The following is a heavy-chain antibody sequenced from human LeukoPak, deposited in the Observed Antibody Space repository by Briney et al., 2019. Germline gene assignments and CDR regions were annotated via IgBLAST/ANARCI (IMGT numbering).Heavy chain of an antibody. V-gene: IGHV4-38-2*02. J-gene: IGHJ4*02. CDR2: IYHSGST. CDR3: ARDRGDYVRNDYYFDY. Sequence: SETLSLTCTVSGYSISSGYYWGWIRQPPGKGLEWIGSIYHSGSTYYNPSLKSRVTISVDTSKNQFSLKLSSVTAADTAVYYCARDRGDYVRNDYYFDYWGQGTLVTVSS. D-gene: IGHD4-17*01. CDR1: GYSISSGYY.